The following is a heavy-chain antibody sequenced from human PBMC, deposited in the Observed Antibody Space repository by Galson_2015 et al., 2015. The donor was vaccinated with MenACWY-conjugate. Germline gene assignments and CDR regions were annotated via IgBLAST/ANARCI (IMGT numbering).Heavy chain of an antibody. Sequence: SVKVSCKASGGTFSSYAISWVRQAPGQGLEWMGGIIPIFGTANYAQKCAGRVTITADESTSTAYMELSSLRSDDTAVYYFARERYDGNPGRDAFDIWGQGTMFPVSS. CDR3: ARERYDGNPGRDAFDI. CDR1: GGTFSSYA. V-gene: IGHV1-69*13. CDR2: IIPIFGTA. J-gene: IGHJ3*02. D-gene: IGHD3-22*01.